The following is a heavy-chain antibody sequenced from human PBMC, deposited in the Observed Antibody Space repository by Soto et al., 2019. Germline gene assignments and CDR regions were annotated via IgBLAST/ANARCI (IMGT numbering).Heavy chain of an antibody. CDR2: ISYSGST. CDR1: GGSISSSSLY. V-gene: IGHV4-39*01. J-gene: IGHJ4*02. CDR3: VRYMIPLVAAIY. D-gene: IGHD1-26*01. Sequence: SETLSLTCTVSGGSISSSSLYWGWIRQPPGKGLEWIGSISYSGSTYYNPSLKSRVTISVDTSKNQFSLKLSAVTPADTAVYYCVRYMIPLVAAIYWGQGTLVTVSS.